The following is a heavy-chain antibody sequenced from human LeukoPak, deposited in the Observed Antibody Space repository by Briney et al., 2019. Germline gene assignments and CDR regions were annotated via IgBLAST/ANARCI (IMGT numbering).Heavy chain of an antibody. Sequence: PGGSLRLSCAASGFTFSSYAMHWVRQAPGKGLEWVVVISYDGSNKYYADSVKGRFTISRDNSKNTLYLQMNSLRAEGTAVYYCARDKYYDSSGEAFDIWGQGTMVTVSS. J-gene: IGHJ3*02. CDR1: GFTFSSYA. CDR3: ARDKYYDSSGEAFDI. V-gene: IGHV3-30-3*01. CDR2: ISYDGSNK. D-gene: IGHD3-22*01.